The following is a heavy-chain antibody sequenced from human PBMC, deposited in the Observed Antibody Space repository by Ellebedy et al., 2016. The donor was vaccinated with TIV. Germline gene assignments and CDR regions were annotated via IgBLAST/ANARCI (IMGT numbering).Heavy chain of an antibody. D-gene: IGHD6-13*01. J-gene: IGHJ6*02. V-gene: IGHV3-48*02. CDR2: ISSSSSTI. CDR3: ARGLAIDVAAAGTNYYYGMDV. Sequence: GESLKISCAASGFTFSSYSMNWVRQAPGKGLEWVSYISSSSSTIYYADSVKGRFTISRDNAKYSLYLQMNSLRDEDTAVYYCARGLAIDVAAAGTNYYYGMDVWGQGTTVTVSS. CDR1: GFTFSSYS.